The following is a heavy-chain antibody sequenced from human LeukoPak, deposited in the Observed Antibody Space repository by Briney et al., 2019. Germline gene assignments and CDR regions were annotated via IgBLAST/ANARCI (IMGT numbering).Heavy chain of an antibody. V-gene: IGHV4-34*01. Sequence: SETLSLSCAVYGESFSGYHWTWVRQSPGMGLEWIGEINPSGRTNYNPSLKSRVIISVDTSKNQFSLRLSSGTAADTAVYYCARALTFPDFYYYMDVWGEGTTVTVSS. CDR1: GESFSGYH. D-gene: IGHD2/OR15-2a*01. J-gene: IGHJ6*03. CDR2: INPSGRT. CDR3: ARALTFPDFYYYMDV.